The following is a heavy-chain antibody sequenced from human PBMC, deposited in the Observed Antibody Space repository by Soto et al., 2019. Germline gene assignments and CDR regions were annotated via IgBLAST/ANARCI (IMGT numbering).Heavy chain of an antibody. D-gene: IGHD3-10*01. J-gene: IGHJ4*02. V-gene: IGHV3-11*06. CDR3: ARATGYTYYYTSGSYWFDY. CDR1: GFTFSDYY. Sequence: LRLSCAASGFTFSDYYMSWIRQAPGKGLEWISYISGSSSSHTNYADSVKGRFTVSRDNAKNSLFLQMNSLRAEDTAVYYCARATGYTYYYTSGSYWFDYWGQGTLVTVSS. CDR2: ISGSSSSHT.